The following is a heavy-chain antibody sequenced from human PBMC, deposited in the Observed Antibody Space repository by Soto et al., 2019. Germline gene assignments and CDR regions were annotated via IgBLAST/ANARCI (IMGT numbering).Heavy chain of an antibody. D-gene: IGHD4-17*01. V-gene: IGHV1-69*01. CDR2: VIPVFNTS. CDR3: ARGDEKEAVTIFEY. CDR1: GGAFGRYS. Sequence: QVQLEQSGPEVKRPGTSVKVSCKASGGAFGRYSVSWVRQAPGQGLEWIGGVIPVFNTSNYSLKFQGRVAISAAESKSTVFKELRSLRSENTALHYCARGDEKEAVTIFEYWGQGTLVTVSS. J-gene: IGHJ4*02.